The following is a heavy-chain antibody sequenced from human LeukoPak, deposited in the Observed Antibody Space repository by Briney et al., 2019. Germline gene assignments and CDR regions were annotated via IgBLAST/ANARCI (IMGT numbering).Heavy chain of an antibody. D-gene: IGHD4-23*01. J-gene: IGHJ4*02. Sequence: GGSLRLSCAASGFTFSDSGMHWVRQAPGKGLEWVAIIWYDGSDKYYAESVKGRSTISRDNSKNTLYLQMNSLRAEDTAVYYCAKGGITPDYWGQGTLVAVSA. V-gene: IGHV3-33*06. CDR1: GFTFSDSG. CDR2: IWYDGSDK. CDR3: AKGGITPDY.